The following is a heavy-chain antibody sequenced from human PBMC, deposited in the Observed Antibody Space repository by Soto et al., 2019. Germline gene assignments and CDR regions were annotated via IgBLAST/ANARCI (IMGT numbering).Heavy chain of an antibody. Sequence: QVQLVESGGGVVQPGRSLRLFCAASGFTFSSYGMHWVRQAPGKGLEWVAVIWYDGSNKYYADSVKGRFTISRDNSKNTLYLQMNSLRAEDTAVYYCARDQGSGYDYWGQGTLVTVSS. D-gene: IGHD3-3*01. J-gene: IGHJ4*02. CDR1: GFTFSSYG. CDR2: IWYDGSNK. V-gene: IGHV3-33*01. CDR3: ARDQGSGYDY.